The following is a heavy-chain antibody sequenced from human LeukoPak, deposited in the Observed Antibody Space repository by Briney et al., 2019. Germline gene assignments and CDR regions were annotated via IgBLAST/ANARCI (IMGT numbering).Heavy chain of an antibody. CDR1: GGSFSGHH. CDR3: ATGGSAGLISAFDI. Sequence: SETLSLTCAVYGGSFSGHHWSWIRQPPGKGLEWIGEIKHSGSTNYNPSLKSRVTISVDTSKNQFSLRLSSVTAADTAVYYCATGGSAGLISAFDIWGQGTMVTVSS. D-gene: IGHD2-15*01. J-gene: IGHJ3*02. CDR2: IKHSGST. V-gene: IGHV4-34*01.